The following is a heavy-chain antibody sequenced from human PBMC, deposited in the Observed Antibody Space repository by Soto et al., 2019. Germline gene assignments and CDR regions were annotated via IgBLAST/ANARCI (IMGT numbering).Heavy chain of an antibody. D-gene: IGHD3-3*01. Sequence: GASVKVSCTDSGGTFSSYTISWVRQAPGQGLEWMGRIIPILGIANYAQKFQGRVTITADKSTSTAYMELSSLRSEDTAVYYCATSGIWGVVIRYYYYGMDVWGQGTTVTVSS. CDR2: IIPILGIA. CDR1: GGTFSSYT. CDR3: ATSGIWGVVIRYYYYGMDV. V-gene: IGHV1-69*02. J-gene: IGHJ6*02.